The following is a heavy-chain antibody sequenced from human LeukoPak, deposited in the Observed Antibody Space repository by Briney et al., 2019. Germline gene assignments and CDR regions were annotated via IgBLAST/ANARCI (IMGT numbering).Heavy chain of an antibody. V-gene: IGHV3-66*01. CDR2: VYSGGTT. CDR3: ARGTATAAGIDY. CDR1: GFTVSSQY. Sequence: PGGSLRLSCAASGFTVSSQYMSWVRQAPGKGLEWVSVVYSGGTTNYVDSVKGRFTISRDNAKNTLYLQMNSLRVEDTAVYYCARGTATAAGIDYWGQGTLVTVSS. J-gene: IGHJ4*02. D-gene: IGHD6-13*01.